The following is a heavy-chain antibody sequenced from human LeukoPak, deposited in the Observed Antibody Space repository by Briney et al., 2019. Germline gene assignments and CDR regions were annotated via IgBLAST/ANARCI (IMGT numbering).Heavy chain of an antibody. CDR2: IYYSGST. CDR1: GGSISSYY. V-gene: IGHV4-59*12. J-gene: IGHJ4*02. Sequence: SETLSLTCTVSGGSISSYYWSWIRQPPGKGLEWIGYIYYSGSTNYNPSLKSRVTISVDTSKNQFSLKLSSVTAADTAVYYCARGNWAYYFDYWGQGTLVTVSS. D-gene: IGHD7-27*01. CDR3: ARGNWAYYFDY.